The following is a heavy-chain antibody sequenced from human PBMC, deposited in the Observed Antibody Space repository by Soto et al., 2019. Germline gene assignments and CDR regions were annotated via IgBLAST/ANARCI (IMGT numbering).Heavy chain of an antibody. D-gene: IGHD6-19*01. Sequence: GGSLRLSCAASGFTFSSYAMHWVRQAPGKGLEWVAVISYDGSNKYYADSVKGRFTISRDNSKNTLYLQMNSLRAEDTAVYYCARDSADVIVAVAGAPFDYWGQGTLVTVSS. CDR2: ISYDGSNK. CDR3: ARDSADVIVAVAGAPFDY. J-gene: IGHJ4*02. V-gene: IGHV3-30-3*01. CDR1: GFTFSSYA.